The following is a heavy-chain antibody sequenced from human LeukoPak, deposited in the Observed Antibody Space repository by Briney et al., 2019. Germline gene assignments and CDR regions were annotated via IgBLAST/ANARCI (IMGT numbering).Heavy chain of an antibody. CDR1: GGSISSSSYY. V-gene: IGHV4-39*01. D-gene: IGHD3-16*01. J-gene: IGHJ4*02. CDR2: IYYSGST. Sequence: PSETLSLTCTVSGGSISSSSYYWGWIRRPPGKGLEWIGSIYYSGSTYYNPSLKSRVTISVDTSKNQFSLTLSSVTAADTAVYYCARHARRLGDIDYWGQGNLVTVSS. CDR3: ARHARRLGDIDY.